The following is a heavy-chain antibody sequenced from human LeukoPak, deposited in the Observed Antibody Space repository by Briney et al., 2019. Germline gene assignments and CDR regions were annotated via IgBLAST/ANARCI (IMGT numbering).Heavy chain of an antibody. J-gene: IGHJ4*02. V-gene: IGHV3-48*01. CDR3: ARDRVTMVRGGTY. D-gene: IGHD3-10*01. CDR2: ISSSSSTI. Sequence: GGSLRLSCAASGFTFSSYSMNWVRQAPGKGLEWVSYISSSSSTIYYADSVKGRFTISRDNAKNSPYLQMNSLRAEDTAVYYCARDRVTMVRGGTYWGQGTLVTVSS. CDR1: GFTFSSYS.